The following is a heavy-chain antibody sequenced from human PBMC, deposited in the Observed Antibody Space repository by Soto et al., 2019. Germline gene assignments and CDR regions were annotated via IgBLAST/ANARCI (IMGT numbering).Heavy chain of an antibody. CDR3: AKDSQDIVVVVAATPFNWFDP. Sequence: GGSLRLSCAASGFTFSSYAMSWVRQAPGKGLEWVSAISGSGGSTYYADSVKGRFTISRDNSKNTLYLQMNSLRAEDTAVYYCAKDSQDIVVVVAATPFNWFDPWGQGTLVTVSS. CDR2: ISGSGGST. J-gene: IGHJ5*02. V-gene: IGHV3-23*01. D-gene: IGHD2-15*01. CDR1: GFTFSSYA.